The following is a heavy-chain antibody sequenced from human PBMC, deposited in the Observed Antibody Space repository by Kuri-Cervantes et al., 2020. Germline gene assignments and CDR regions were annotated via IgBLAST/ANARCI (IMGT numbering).Heavy chain of an antibody. CDR1: GGSISSYY. Sequence: SETLSLTCTVSGGSISSYYWSWIRQPPGKGLEWIGYINYSGSTNYNPSLKSRVTISVDTSKNQFSLKLSSVTAAYTAVYYCARVPFTGYYFDYWGQGTLVTVSS. CDR2: INYSGST. CDR3: ARVPFTGYYFDY. D-gene: IGHD2-8*02. V-gene: IGHV4-59*01. J-gene: IGHJ4*02.